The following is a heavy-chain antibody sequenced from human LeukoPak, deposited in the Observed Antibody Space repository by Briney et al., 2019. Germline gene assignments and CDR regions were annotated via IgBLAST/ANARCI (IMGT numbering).Heavy chain of an antibody. D-gene: IGHD2-2*01. Sequence: PGGSLRLSCAASGFTFSDYYMSWIRQAPGKGLEWVSYISSSGTTIYYADSVKGRFTISRDNSKNTLYLQMNSLRAEDTAVYYCARVPAAFYYYMDVWGKGTTVTVSS. CDR2: ISSSGTTI. CDR1: GFTFSDYY. V-gene: IGHV3-11*04. CDR3: ARVPAAFYYYMDV. J-gene: IGHJ6*03.